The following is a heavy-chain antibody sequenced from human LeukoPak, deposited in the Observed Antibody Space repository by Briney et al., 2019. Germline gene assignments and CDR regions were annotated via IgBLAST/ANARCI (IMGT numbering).Heavy chain of an antibody. Sequence: SETLSLTCTVSGGSISSYYWSWIRQPAGKGLEWIGRIYTSGSTNYNPSLKSRVTMSVDTPKNQFSLKLSSVTAADTAVYYCARAKPKNMVRGLIMRRESRYYFDYWGQGTLVTVSS. D-gene: IGHD3-10*01. CDR3: ARAKPKNMVRGLIMRRESRYYFDY. V-gene: IGHV4-4*07. CDR1: GGSISSYY. J-gene: IGHJ4*02. CDR2: IYTSGST.